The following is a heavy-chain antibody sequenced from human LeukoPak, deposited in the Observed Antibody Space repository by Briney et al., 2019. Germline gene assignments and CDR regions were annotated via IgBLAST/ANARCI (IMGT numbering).Heavy chain of an antibody. CDR2: IWYDRGDK. V-gene: IGHV3-33*01. CDR3: ARDKWGNGWTGSIDN. Sequence: GGSLILSCAASGFTFSNYAMHWVRQAPGKGLEWVAVIWYDRGDKYYADAVKGRFTISRDDSKSTLYLQIKSLRAEDTAVYYCARDKWGNGWTGSIDNWGQGTLVTVSA. J-gene: IGHJ4*02. D-gene: IGHD6-19*01. CDR1: GFTFSNYA.